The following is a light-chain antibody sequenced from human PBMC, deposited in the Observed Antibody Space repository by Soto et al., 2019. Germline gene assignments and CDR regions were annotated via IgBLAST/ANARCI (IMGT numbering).Light chain of an antibody. J-gene: IGKJ1*01. CDR2: SAS. V-gene: IGKV1-27*01. Sequence: IPMSQSPSTLYASXGVQVTNSCRAIRGINNYLARYPQTPGKVPVIXXYSASTLKQGSPSRFSGSGTGTDFTLTISSLQPEDFATYYCQKYDSAPRTFGQGTKVDIK. CDR1: RGINNY. CDR3: QKYDSAPRT.